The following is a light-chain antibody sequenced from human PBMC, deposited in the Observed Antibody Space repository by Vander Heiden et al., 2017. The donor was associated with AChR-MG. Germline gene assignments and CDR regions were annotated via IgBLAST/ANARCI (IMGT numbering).Light chain of an antibody. CDR2: YDT. CDR3: QVWDSSSDHYV. Sequence: SYVLTQPPSVSVAPGQTARVTCGGINIGSKSVHWYQQRPGQAPILVMYYDTDRPSGIPERISGSNSGNTATLIISRVEAGDEGDYFCQVWDSSSDHYVFGTGTKVTVL. V-gene: IGLV3-21*04. J-gene: IGLJ1*01. CDR1: NIGSKS.